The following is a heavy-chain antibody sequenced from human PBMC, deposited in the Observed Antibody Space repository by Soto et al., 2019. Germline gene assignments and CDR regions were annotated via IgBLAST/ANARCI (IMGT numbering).Heavy chain of an antibody. CDR3: ARSLTEGYCTITGCYTRPLYGMDV. D-gene: IGHD2-2*02. J-gene: IGHJ6*02. V-gene: IGHV1-2*02. Sequence: GASVKVSCKASGYTFSGYYIHWLRQAPGQGLEGMGWINPNSGGTNYAQKFQGRVTATRETPTSTAYMELSRLTSDDTAVYYCARSLTEGYCTITGCYTRPLYGMDVWGQGTTVTVSS. CDR2: INPNSGGT. CDR1: GYTFSGYY.